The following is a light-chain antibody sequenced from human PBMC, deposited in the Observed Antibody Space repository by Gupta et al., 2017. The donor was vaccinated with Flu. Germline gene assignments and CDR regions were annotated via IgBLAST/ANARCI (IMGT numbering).Light chain of an antibody. CDR1: SGHSTYA. Sequence: QLVLTQSPSASASLGASVKLTCTLDSGHSTYAIAWHQQQPEKGPRYLMKVNSDGSHDKADGIPDRFSGSSSGAERYLTISSLQSEDEADYYCQTWGTGIRVFGGGTKLTVL. J-gene: IGLJ3*02. CDR2: VNSDGSH. CDR3: QTWGTGIRV. V-gene: IGLV4-69*01.